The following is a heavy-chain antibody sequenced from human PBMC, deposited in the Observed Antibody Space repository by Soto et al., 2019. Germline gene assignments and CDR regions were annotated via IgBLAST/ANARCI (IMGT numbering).Heavy chain of an antibody. CDR1: GFTFSSYA. Sequence: EVQLLESGGGLVQPGGSLRLSCAASGFTFSSYAMSWVRQAPGKGLEWVSAISGSSSYTNYADSVKGRFTISRDNAKNSLYLQMNSLRAEDTAVYYCARYYGSGSNYYGMDVWGQGTTVTVSS. D-gene: IGHD3-10*01. J-gene: IGHJ6*02. CDR2: ISGSSSYT. V-gene: IGHV3-23*01. CDR3: ARYYGSGSNYYGMDV.